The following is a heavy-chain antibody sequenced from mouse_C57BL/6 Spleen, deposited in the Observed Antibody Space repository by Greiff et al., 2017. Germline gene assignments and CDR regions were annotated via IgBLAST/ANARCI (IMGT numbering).Heavy chain of an antibody. CDR2: MNPSNGGT. V-gene: IGHV1-53*01. CDR1: GYTFTSYW. D-gene: IGHD1-1*01. J-gene: IGHJ2*01. CDR3: ARGYYYGSADY. Sequence: QFQLQQPGAELVKPGASVKMSCKASGYTFTSYWITWVKQRPGPGLEWIGTMNPSNGGTNYNEKLKSKYPLTVDKSTSTSYMQLSSLTSEDSAVYDCARGYYYGSADYWGQGTTLTVSS.